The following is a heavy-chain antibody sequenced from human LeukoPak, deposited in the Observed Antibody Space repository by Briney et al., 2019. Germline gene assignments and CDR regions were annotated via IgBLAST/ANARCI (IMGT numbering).Heavy chain of an antibody. CDR2: IYYSGNT. D-gene: IGHD6-19*01. Sequence: PSETLSLTCTVSGGFISSYQWIWIRQPPGKGLEWIGTIYYSGNTFYNPSLRSRVTISVDTSKNQFSLTLSSVTAADTAVYYCARHDSSGLDYWGQGTLVTVSS. CDR3: ARHDSSGLDY. CDR1: GGFISSYQ. J-gene: IGHJ4*02. V-gene: IGHV4-59*04.